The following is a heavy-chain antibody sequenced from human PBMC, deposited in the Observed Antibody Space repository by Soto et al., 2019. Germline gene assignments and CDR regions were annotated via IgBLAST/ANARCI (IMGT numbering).Heavy chain of an antibody. D-gene: IGHD6-13*01. CDR1: GGSISSGDYY. V-gene: IGHV4-61*08. CDR3: ARLYSSSWYYFDS. CDR2: IYYSGST. Sequence: PSETLSLTCTVSGGSISSGDYYWSWIRQPPGKGLEWIGYIYYSGSTNYNPSLKSRVTISVDTSKNQFSLKLSSVTAADTAVYYCARLYSSSWYYFDSWGQGTLITVSS. J-gene: IGHJ4*02.